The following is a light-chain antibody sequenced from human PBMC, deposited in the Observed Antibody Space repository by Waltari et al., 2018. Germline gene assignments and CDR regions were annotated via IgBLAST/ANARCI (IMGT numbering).Light chain of an antibody. Sequence: EIVLTQSPGTLSLSPGERASLSCRASQTARTTYLAWYQQKPGQAPTLLIHGASSRATGIPDRFSGSGSGTDFSLTISSLEPEDFAVYYCQQYDISPLTFGGGTKVEIK. V-gene: IGKV3-20*01. CDR3: QQYDISPLT. CDR1: QTARTTY. J-gene: IGKJ4*01. CDR2: GAS.